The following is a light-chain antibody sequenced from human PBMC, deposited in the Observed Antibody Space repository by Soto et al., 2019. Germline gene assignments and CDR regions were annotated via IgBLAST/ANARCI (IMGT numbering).Light chain of an antibody. CDR1: QSVSSN. Sequence: DIVMTQSPDTLSESTRARATLYCSSSQSVSSNLAWYQQKPGQAPRLLIYGASTRATGIPARFSGSGSGTEFTLTISSLQSEDFAVYYCQQYNNGPPITFGQGRRLEIK. J-gene: IGKJ5*01. CDR3: QQYNNGPPIT. V-gene: IGKV3-15*01. CDR2: GAS.